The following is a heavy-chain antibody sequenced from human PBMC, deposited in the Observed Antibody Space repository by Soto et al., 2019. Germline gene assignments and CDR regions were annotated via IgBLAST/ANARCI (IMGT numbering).Heavy chain of an antibody. CDR2: ISAYNGNT. V-gene: IGHV1-18*04. Sequence: QVQLVQSGAEVKKPGASVKVSCKASGYTFTSYGISWVRQAPGQGLEWMGWISAYNGNTNYAQKLQGRVTMTTDTSTSTADMERRSLRSDDTAVYYCARVGVFGGSGSYRAPDYWGQGTLVTVSS. D-gene: IGHD3-10*01. J-gene: IGHJ4*02. CDR1: GYTFTSYG. CDR3: ARVGVFGGSGSYRAPDY.